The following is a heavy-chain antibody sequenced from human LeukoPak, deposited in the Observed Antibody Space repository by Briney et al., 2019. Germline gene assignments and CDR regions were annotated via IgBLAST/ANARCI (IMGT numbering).Heavy chain of an antibody. V-gene: IGHV4-59*01. J-gene: IGHJ6*03. CDR2: IYYSGST. CDR3: ARINGGSYYAYYYYYMDV. Sequence: PSETLSLTCTVSGGSISSYYWSWIRQPPGKGLEWIGYIYYSGSTSYNPSLKSRVTISVDTSKNQFSLKLSSVTAADTAVYYCARINGGSYYAYYYYYMDVWGKGTTVTVSS. D-gene: IGHD1-26*01. CDR1: GGSISSYY.